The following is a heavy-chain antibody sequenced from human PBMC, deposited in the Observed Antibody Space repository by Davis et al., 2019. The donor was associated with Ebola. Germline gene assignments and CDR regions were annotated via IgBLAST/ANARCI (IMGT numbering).Heavy chain of an antibody. V-gene: IGHV3-21*01. CDR2: ISSSSSYI. CDR3: ASNHHDAPGRLYYFDY. Sequence: GESLKISCAASGFTFSSYSMNWVRQAPGKGLEWVSSISSSSSYIYCTDSVKGRFTISRDNAKKSLYLQMNSLRAEDTAVYYCASNHHDAPGRLYYFDYWGQGTLVTVSS. J-gene: IGHJ4*02. CDR1: GFTFSSYS. D-gene: IGHD1-26*01.